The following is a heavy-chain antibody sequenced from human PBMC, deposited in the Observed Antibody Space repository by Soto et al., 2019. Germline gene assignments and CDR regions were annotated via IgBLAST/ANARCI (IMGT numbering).Heavy chain of an antibody. CDR1: GYTFTSYG. Sequence: ASVKVSCKASGYTFTSYGISWVRQAPGQGLEWMGWISAYNGNTNYAQKLQGRVTMTTDTSTSTAYMELRSLRSDDTAVYYCARDIFSGTYYYDSSGYYYPLDYWGQGTLVTVSS. CDR2: ISAYNGNT. CDR3: ARDIFSGTYYYDSSGYYYPLDY. J-gene: IGHJ4*02. D-gene: IGHD3-22*01. V-gene: IGHV1-18*01.